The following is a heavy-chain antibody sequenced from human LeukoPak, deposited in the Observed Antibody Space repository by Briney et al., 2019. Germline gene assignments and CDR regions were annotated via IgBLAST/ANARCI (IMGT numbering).Heavy chain of an antibody. CDR3: ARHVGADGQFFDF. J-gene: IGHJ4*02. CDR1: GGSISTSSYS. D-gene: IGHD5-24*01. Sequence: SETLSLTCTVSGGSISTSSYSWGWIRQPPGKGLKWIGSMYYSGSTYYEPSLKSRVTISVATSKNQFYLKLSSVTAADTAVYYCARHVGADGQFFDFRSQGTLVTVSS. V-gene: IGHV4-39*01. CDR2: MYYSGST.